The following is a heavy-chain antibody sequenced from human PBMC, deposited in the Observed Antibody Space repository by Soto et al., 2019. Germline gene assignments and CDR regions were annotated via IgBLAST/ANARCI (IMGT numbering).Heavy chain of an antibody. J-gene: IGHJ4*02. CDR1: GGSISSSSYY. CDR3: ARQILGYCSSTSCSPFDY. CDR2: IYYSGST. V-gene: IGHV4-39*01. D-gene: IGHD2-2*01. Sequence: QLQLQESGPGLVKPSETLSLTCTVSGGSISSSSYYWGWIRQPPGKGLEWIGSIYYSGSTYYNPSRKSRVTISVDTSKNQFSLKLSSVTAADTAVYYCARQILGYCSSTSCSPFDYWGQGTLVTVSS.